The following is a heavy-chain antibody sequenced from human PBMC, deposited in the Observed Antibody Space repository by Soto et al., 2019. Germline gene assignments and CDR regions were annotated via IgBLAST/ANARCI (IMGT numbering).Heavy chain of an antibody. J-gene: IGHJ5*02. CDR2: ISYDGSNK. Sequence: GGSLRLSCAASGFTFNSYAMHWVRQAPGKGLEWVAVISYDGSNKYYADSVKGRFTISRDNSKNTLYLQMNSLRAEDTVVYYCAKGKLWFGSNWFDPWGQGTLVTVSS. CDR3: AKGKLWFGSNWFDP. D-gene: IGHD3-10*01. CDR1: GFTFNSYA. V-gene: IGHV3-30*18.